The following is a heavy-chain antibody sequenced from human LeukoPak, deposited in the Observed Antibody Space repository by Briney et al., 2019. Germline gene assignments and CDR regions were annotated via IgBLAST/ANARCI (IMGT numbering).Heavy chain of an antibody. CDR3: ARDNRRIAAAGTGLGY. J-gene: IGHJ4*02. CDR1: GFTFTTYS. Sequence: GGSLRLSCAASGFTFTTYSMTWVRQAPGKGLEWVSIISSGSSAIFSADALKGRFTISRDDAKNLLYLDMNSLRAEDTAVYYCARDNRRIAAAGTGLGYWGQGTLVTVSS. V-gene: IGHV3-21*04. CDR2: ISSGSSAI. D-gene: IGHD6-13*01.